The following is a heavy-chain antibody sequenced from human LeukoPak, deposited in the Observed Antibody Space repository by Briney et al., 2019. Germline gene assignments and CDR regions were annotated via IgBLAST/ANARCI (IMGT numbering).Heavy chain of an antibody. CDR1: GYTFTGYY. CDR2: INPNSGGT. J-gene: IGHJ4*02. V-gene: IGHV1-2*02. D-gene: IGHD6-19*01. Sequence: GASVKVSCKASGYTFTGYYMHWVRQAPGQGLEWMGWINPNSGGTNYAQKFQGRVTMTRDTSISTAYMELSRLRSDDTAVYYCARDGPYSSGWDPKYYFDYWGQGTLVTVSS. CDR3: ARDGPYSSGWDPKYYFDY.